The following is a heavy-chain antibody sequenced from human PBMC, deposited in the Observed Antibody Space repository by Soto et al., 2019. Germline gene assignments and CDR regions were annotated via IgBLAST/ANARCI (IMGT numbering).Heavy chain of an antibody. CDR2: MNPKSGET. V-gene: IGHV1-8*01. J-gene: IGHJ4*02. CDR3: AREPMESFYFDF. CDR1: GYTFTSND. D-gene: IGHD1-1*01. Sequence: GASVKVSCKASGYTFTSNDIYWMRQATGQGLECMGWMNPKSGETRYAPKFQDRVIMTTNTSIYTAYLELTRLTSADTGVYYCAREPMESFYFDFWGQGTLVTVSS.